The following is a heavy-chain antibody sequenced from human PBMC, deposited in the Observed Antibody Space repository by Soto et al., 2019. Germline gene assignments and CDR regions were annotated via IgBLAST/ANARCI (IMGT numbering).Heavy chain of an antibody. CDR2: IWYDGSNK. J-gene: IGHJ2*01. CDR3: ATNVRDGGSYSHWYLGL. Sequence: QVQLVESGGGVVQPGRSLKLSCAASGFSFSTDGMHWVRQAPGKGLEWVAVIWYDGSNKHYADSVKGRFTISRDNSRNTMYLQMNILRAEDTAVYYCATNVRDGGSYSHWYLGLWGRGTLVAVSS. CDR1: GFSFSTDG. V-gene: IGHV3-33*03. D-gene: IGHD1-26*01.